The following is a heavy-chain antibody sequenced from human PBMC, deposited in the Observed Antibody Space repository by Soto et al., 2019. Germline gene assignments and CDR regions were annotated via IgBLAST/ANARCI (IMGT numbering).Heavy chain of an antibody. Sequence: SETLSLTCTVSGPSITSHYWAWIRQPPVKGLEWIGHIYYRRNTNYNSSLKSRVTMSVDTSKNQFSLEVKSVTAADTAVDYCARVDIVAKIVDYWGPGALVTVSS. V-gene: IGHV4-59*11. CDR3: ARVDIVAKIVDY. D-gene: IGHD5-12*01. J-gene: IGHJ4*02. CDR2: IYYRRNT. CDR1: GPSITSHY.